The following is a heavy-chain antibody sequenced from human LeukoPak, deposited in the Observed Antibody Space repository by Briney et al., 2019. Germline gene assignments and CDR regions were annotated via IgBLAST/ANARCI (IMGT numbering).Heavy chain of an antibody. D-gene: IGHD2-2*01. CDR3: AKGRSGSSTSCLDY. CDR1: GFTLDDYA. CDR2: ISWNSGSI. J-gene: IGHJ4*02. V-gene: IGHV3-9*01. Sequence: GGSLRLSCAASGFTLDDYAMHWVRQAPGKGLEWVSGISWNSGSIGYADSVKGRFTISRDNAKNSLYLQMNSLRAEDTALYYCAKGRSGSSTSCLDYWGQGTLVTVSS.